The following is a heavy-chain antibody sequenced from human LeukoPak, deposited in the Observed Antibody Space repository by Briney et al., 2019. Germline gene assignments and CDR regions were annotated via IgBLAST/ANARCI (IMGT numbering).Heavy chain of an antibody. D-gene: IGHD3-10*01. CDR3: ARILYFGF. CDR1: GFTFSSYA. Sequence: PGRSLRLSCAASGFTFSSYAMHWVRQAPGKGLEWVAVISYDGSNKYYADSVKGRFTISRDNSKNTLYLQMNSLRAEDTAVYYCARILYFGFWGQGTLVTVSS. CDR2: ISYDGSNK. V-gene: IGHV3-30-3*01. J-gene: IGHJ4*02.